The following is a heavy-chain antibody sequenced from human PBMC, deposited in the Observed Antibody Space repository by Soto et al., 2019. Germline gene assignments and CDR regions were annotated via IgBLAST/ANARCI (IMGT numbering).Heavy chain of an antibody. CDR2: IVVGSGNT. CDR3: AAVLTSSGWYVVRGIFAY. J-gene: IGHJ4*02. V-gene: IGHV1-58*01. D-gene: IGHD6-19*01. CDR1: GFRFTRSP. Sequence: VNRYCKTSGFRFTRSPVDWLRNESGQRLEWIGWIVVGSGNTNCAQKFQERVTITRYMSTSTAYMELSSLRSEDTAVYYCAAVLTSSGWYVVRGIFAYWVKRSLVIVSS.